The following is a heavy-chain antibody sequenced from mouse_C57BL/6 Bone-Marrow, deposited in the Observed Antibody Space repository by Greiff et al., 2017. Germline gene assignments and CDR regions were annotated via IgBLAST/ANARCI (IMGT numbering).Heavy chain of an antibody. Sequence: EVKVEESGGGLVKPGGSLKLSCAASGFTFSDYGMHWVRQAPEQGLEWVAYISSGSSTIYYADTVKGRFTISRDNAKNTLFLQMTSLRSEDTAMYYCARELAPYAMDYWGQGTSVTVSS. D-gene: IGHD4-1*01. J-gene: IGHJ4*01. CDR2: ISSGSSTI. V-gene: IGHV5-17*01. CDR1: GFTFSDYG. CDR3: ARELAPYAMDY.